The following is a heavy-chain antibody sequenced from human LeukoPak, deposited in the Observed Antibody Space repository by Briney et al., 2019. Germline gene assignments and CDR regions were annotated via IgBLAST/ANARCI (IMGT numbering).Heavy chain of an antibody. V-gene: IGHV3-66*01. CDR3: AREAGGYCSGGSCSRREAFDI. D-gene: IGHD2-15*01. CDR1: GFTVSSNY. CDR2: IYSGGST. Sequence: GGSLRLSCAASGFTVSSNYMSWVRQAPGKGLEWVSVIYSGGSTYYADSVKGRFTISRDNSKNTLYLQMNSLRAEDTALYYCAREAGGYCSGGSCSRREAFDIWGQGTMVTVSS. J-gene: IGHJ3*02.